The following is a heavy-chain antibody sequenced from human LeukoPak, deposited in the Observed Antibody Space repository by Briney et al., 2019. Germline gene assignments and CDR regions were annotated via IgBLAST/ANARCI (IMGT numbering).Heavy chain of an antibody. D-gene: IGHD6-19*01. CDR3: AKDSSGWSFDY. J-gene: IGHJ4*02. V-gene: IGHV3-30*18. CDR2: ISYDGSNK. CDR1: GFTFSSYG. Sequence: GGSLRLSCAASGFTFSSYGMHWVRQAPGKGLEWVAVISYDGSNKYYADSVKGRFTISRDNSKNTLYLQMNSLRAEDTAVYYCAKDSSGWSFDYWGQGTLVTVSS.